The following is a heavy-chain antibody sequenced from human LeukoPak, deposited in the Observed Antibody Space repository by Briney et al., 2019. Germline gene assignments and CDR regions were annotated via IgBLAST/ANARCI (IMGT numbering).Heavy chain of an antibody. CDR1: GFTFSSYW. V-gene: IGHV3-7*03. J-gene: IGHJ6*02. CDR2: IKQDGSEK. CDR3: ARDKGQRWLQIGFYGMDV. Sequence: GSLRLSCAASGFTFSSYWMSWVRQAPGKGLEWVANIKQDGSEKYYVDSVKGRFTISRDNAKNSLYLQMNSLRAEDTAVYYCARDKGQRWLQIGFYGMDVWGQGTTVTVSS. D-gene: IGHD5-24*01.